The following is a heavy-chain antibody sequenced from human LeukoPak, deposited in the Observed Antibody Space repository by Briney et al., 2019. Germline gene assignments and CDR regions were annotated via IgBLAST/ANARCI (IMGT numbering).Heavy chain of an antibody. CDR2: IYSGGST. V-gene: IGHV3-66*02. J-gene: IGHJ4*02. CDR3: ASGGANWNYNDY. D-gene: IGHD1-20*01. Sequence: PGGSLSLSCAASGFTVSSNYMSWVRQAPGKGLEWVSGIYSGGSTYYADSVKGRFTISRDNSKNTLYLQMNSLRAEDTAVYYCASGGANWNYNDYWGQGTLVTVSS. CDR1: GFTVSSNY.